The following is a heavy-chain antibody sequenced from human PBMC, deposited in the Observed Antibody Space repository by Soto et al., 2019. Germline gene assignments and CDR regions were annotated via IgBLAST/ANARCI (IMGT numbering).Heavy chain of an antibody. V-gene: IGHV4-39*01. J-gene: IGHJ4*02. CDR2: IYYSGST. CDR3: ARCHQQLGAIDY. D-gene: IGHD2-2*01. Sequence: SETLSLTCTVSGGSISSSSYYWGWIRQPPGKGLEWIGSIYYSGSTYYNPSLKSRVTISVDTSKNQFSLKLSSVTAADTAVYYCARCHQQLGAIDYWGQGTLDTVSS. CDR1: GGSISSSSYY.